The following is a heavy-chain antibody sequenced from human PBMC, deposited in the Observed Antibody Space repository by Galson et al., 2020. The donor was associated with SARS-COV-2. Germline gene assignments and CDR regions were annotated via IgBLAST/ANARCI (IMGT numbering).Heavy chain of an antibody. CDR1: GGSFSSYY. J-gene: IGHJ6*03. V-gene: IGHV4-59*01. D-gene: IGHD3-9*01. Sequence: SETLSLTCSVSGGSFSSYYWSWVRQPPGKGLEWIGYIYYSGSTKYNPSLKSRVTISADTSKNQFSLKLSSVTAADTAVYYCARDRQDYDILTGLYYFYMDVWGKGTTVTISS. CDR2: IYYSGST. CDR3: ARDRQDYDILTGLYYFYMDV.